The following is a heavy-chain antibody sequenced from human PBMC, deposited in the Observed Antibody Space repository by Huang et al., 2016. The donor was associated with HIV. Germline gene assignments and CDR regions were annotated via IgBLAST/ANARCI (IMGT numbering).Heavy chain of an antibody. J-gene: IGHJ4*02. Sequence: QVQLVESGGGVVQPGRSLRISCAASGFTFSSYGMPWVRQAPGKGRGGVAVISNDAKTKYYADSVKGRFSISRDNSKTTVYLQLNSLRVEDTAVYYCAKGGSAAAVLDFWGQGTLVTVSS. CDR3: AKGGSAAAVLDF. CDR2: ISNDAKTK. D-gene: IGHD6-13*01. CDR1: GFTFSSYG. V-gene: IGHV3-30*18.